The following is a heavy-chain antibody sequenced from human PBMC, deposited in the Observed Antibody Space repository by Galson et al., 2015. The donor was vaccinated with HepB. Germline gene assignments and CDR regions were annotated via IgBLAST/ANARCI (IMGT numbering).Heavy chain of an antibody. CDR3: ARPLWFGELYAFDI. J-gene: IGHJ3*02. D-gene: IGHD3-10*01. CDR2: INPNSGGT. CDR1: GYTFTSYA. Sequence: SVKVSCKASGYTFTSYAMHWVRQAPGQGLEWMGWINPNSGGTNYAQKFQGRVTMTRDTSISTAYMELSRLGSDDTAVFYCARPLWFGELYAFDIWGQGTMVTVSS. V-gene: IGHV1-2*02.